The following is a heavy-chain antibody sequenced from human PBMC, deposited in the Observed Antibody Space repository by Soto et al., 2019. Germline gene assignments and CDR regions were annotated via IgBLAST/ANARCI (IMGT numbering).Heavy chain of an antibody. CDR1: GGSISSSSYY. CDR3: AGVGSWYLLPFEY. V-gene: IGHV4-39*01. D-gene: IGHD6-13*01. J-gene: IGHJ4*02. Sequence: SETLSLTCTVSGGSISSSSYYWGWIRQPPGQGLEWIGSIYYSGSTYYNPSLKSRVTIPVDTSKNQFSLKLSSVTAADTALYYCAGVGSWYLLPFEYWSQGTLVTVSS. CDR2: IYYSGST.